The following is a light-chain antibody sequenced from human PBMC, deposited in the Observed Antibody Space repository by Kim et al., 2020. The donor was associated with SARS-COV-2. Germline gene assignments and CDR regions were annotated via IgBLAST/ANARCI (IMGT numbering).Light chain of an antibody. J-gene: IGLJ3*02. CDR3: SSYTTTTTLV. V-gene: IGLV2-14*03. Sequence: GQSITISCTATNSDVGDFNYVSWYQQLPGKAPKLLTYDVRSRPSGVSNRFSASKSGNTASLNISGLQPEDEANYYCSSYTTTTTLVFGGGTQLTVL. CDR1: NSDVGDFNY. CDR2: DVR.